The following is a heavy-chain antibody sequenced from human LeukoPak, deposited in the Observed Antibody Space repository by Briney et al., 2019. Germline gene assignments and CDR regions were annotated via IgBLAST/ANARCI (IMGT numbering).Heavy chain of an antibody. V-gene: IGHV3-23*01. CDR2: ISGSGGST. Sequence: PGGSLRLSCAASGFTFSSYAMSWVRQAPGKGLEWVSAISGSGGSTYYADSVKGRFTISRDNSKNTLYLQMNSLRAEDTAVYYCARGGGYNFDLHCFDYWGQGTLVTVSS. D-gene: IGHD5-24*01. CDR1: GFTFSSYA. J-gene: IGHJ4*02. CDR3: ARGGGYNFDLHCFDY.